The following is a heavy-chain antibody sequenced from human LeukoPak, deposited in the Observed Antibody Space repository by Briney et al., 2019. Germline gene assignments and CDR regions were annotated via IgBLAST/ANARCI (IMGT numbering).Heavy chain of an antibody. V-gene: IGHV3-23*01. CDR3: ARGSGWLQLFNY. J-gene: IGHJ4*02. CDR1: GFTFSSYA. CDR2: VSGSGGTT. D-gene: IGHD5-12*01. Sequence: GGSLRLSCAASGFTFSSYAMSWVRQAPGKGLEWVSGVSGSGGTTYYADSVKGRFTISRDNSKNTLYLQMNSLRAEDTAVYYCARGSGWLQLFNYWGQGTLVTVSS.